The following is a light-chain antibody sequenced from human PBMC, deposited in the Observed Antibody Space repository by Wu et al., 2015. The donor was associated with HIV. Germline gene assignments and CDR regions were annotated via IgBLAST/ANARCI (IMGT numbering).Light chain of an antibody. CDR3: QQSDTFPRT. Sequence: DIQMTQSPSSVSASVGDRVTITCRASQGITNSLAWYRQTPGNGPKLLIYAASILHSGVPSRFSGSGRGAVFTLTISDLQPEDFATYYCQQSDTFPRTFGQGTKVEV. CDR1: QGITNS. V-gene: IGKV1-12*01. J-gene: IGKJ1*01. CDR2: AAS.